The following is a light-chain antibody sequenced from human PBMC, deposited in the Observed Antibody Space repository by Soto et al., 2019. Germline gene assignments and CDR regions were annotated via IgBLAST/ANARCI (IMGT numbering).Light chain of an antibody. Sequence: QSVLTQPPSVSGAPGQRVTISCTGSSSNIGAGYDVHWYQQLPGTAPKLLIYANNIRPSGVPGRFSGSKSGTSASLAITGLQAEDEADYYCQSYDSSLSGYVFGTGTKVTDL. J-gene: IGLJ1*01. CDR3: QSYDSSLSGYV. V-gene: IGLV1-40*01. CDR2: ANN. CDR1: SSNIGAGYD.